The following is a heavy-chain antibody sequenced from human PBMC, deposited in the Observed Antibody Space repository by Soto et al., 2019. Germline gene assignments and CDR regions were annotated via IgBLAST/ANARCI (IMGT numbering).Heavy chain of an antibody. CDR2: IYYSGST. Sequence: QVQLQESGPGLVKPSETLSLTCTVSGGSISSYYWSWIRQPPGKGLEWIGYIYYSGSTNYNPSLKSRVTLSVDTSKNQFSLKLSSVTAADTAVYYWARVWGGAFDIWGQGTMVTVSS. V-gene: IGHV4-59*01. CDR3: ARVWGGAFDI. CDR1: GGSISSYY. D-gene: IGHD3-10*01. J-gene: IGHJ3*02.